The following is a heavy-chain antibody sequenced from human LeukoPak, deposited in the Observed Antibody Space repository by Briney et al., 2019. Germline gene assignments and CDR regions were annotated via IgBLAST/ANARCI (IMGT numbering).Heavy chain of an antibody. CDR3: ARLSYGDYYDSSGSCAGEGSMDV. J-gene: IGHJ6*02. D-gene: IGHD3-22*01. CDR2: IIPIVNKA. V-gene: IGHV1-69*04. Sequence: SVKVSCKASGGTLSTHGISWVRQAPGQGLEWMGTIIPIVNKANYAQRFQGRVTITADKSTNTLYMELRSLRPEDTAVYYCARLSYGDYYDSSGSCAGEGSMDVWGQGTTVTVSS. CDR1: GGTLSTHG.